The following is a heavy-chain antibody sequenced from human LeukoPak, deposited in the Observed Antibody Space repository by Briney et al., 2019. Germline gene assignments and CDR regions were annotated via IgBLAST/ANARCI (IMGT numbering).Heavy chain of an antibody. D-gene: IGHD4-23*01. CDR1: GFTFSSYA. J-gene: IGHJ4*02. V-gene: IGHV3-23*01. CDR2: SCGSRAST. CDR3: AKDVQVVRAIFDY. Sequence: GGCLRLSCAASGFTFSSYAMSWVRQAPGQGREGVSGSCGSRASTFYADSVKGRFTISKDNFQEKLFLQMNSLRAEDTAVYYCAKDVQVVRAIFDYWGQGTLVTVSS.